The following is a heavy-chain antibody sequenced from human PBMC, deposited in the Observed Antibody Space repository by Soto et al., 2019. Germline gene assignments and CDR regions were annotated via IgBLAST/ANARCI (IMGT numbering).Heavy chain of an antibody. V-gene: IGHV4-59*01. CDR3: ARDECSGGSCYIDY. CDR1: GGSISSFY. Sequence: SETLSLTCTVSGGSISSFYWSWIRQPPGKGLEWIGYIYYSGSTNSNPSLKSRVTISVDTSKSQFSLKLSSVTAADTAVYYCARDECSGGSCYIDYWGQGTLVTVSS. J-gene: IGHJ4*02. D-gene: IGHD2-15*01. CDR2: IYYSGST.